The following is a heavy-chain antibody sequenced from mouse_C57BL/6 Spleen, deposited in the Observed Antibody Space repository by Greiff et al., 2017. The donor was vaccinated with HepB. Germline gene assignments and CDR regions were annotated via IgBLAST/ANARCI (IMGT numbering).Heavy chain of an antibody. J-gene: IGHJ2*01. CDR1: GYTFTSYW. D-gene: IGHD2-1*01. V-gene: IGHV1-55*01. Sequence: QVQLQQPGAELVKPGASVKMSCKASGYTFTSYWITWVKQRPGQGLEWIGDIYPGSGSTNYNEKFKSKATLTVDTSSSTAYMQLSSLTSEDSAVYYCAGNYGNLPYFDYWGQGTTLTVSS. CDR3: AGNYGNLPYFDY. CDR2: IYPGSGST.